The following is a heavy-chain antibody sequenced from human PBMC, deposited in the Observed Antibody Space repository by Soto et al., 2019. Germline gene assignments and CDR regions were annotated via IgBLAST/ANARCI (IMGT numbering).Heavy chain of an antibody. Sequence: APSLTCTVSVGPSSSCGYYCILVLEDAGKWLDGVWYIYYSGSTYYNRSLKSRFTISVDTSKNQFSLKLSSLRSEDTAVYDCARRGYYDSRGYYRGSPGAFDIWGQGTMVTVSS. CDR2: IYYSGST. CDR3: ARRGYYDSRGYYRGSPGAFDI. D-gene: IGHD3-22*01. V-gene: IGHV4-31*03. CDR1: VGPSSSCGYY. J-gene: IGHJ3*02.